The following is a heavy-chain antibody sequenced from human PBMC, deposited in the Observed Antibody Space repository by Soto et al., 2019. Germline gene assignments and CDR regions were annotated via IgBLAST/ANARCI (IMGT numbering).Heavy chain of an antibody. CDR2: ISYDGSIK. Sequence: QVQLVESGGGVVQPGRSLRLSCEASGFPFSNYGMHWVRQAPGKGLEWVAVISYDGSIKHYADSVRGRFTVSRDNSKNPLYLEMNSLRAEDTALYYCARPGRGWLCSSDSWGQGTLVTVSS. D-gene: IGHD6-19*01. J-gene: IGHJ4*02. CDR3: ARPGRGWLCSSDS. V-gene: IGHV3-30*03. CDR1: GFPFSNYG.